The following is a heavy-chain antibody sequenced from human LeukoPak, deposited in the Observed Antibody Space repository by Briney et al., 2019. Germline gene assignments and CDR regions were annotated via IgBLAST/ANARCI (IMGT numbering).Heavy chain of an antibody. D-gene: IGHD4-17*01. CDR2: ISSSGSTI. J-gene: IGHJ4*02. CDR1: GFTFSSYE. V-gene: IGHV3-48*03. CDR3: ARGDVRNYGDYGESYFDY. Sequence: PGGSLRLSCAASGFTFSSYEMNWVRQAPGKGLEWVSYISSSGSTIYYADSVKGRFTISRDNAKNSLYLQMNSLRAEDTAVYYCARGDVRNYGDYGESYFDYWGQGTLVTVSS.